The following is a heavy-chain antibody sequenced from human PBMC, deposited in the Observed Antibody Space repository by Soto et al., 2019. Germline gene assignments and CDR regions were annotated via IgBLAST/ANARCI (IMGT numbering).Heavy chain of an antibody. CDR3: ARGTVGYCSSTSCSNYYYYGMDV. CDR1: GCTFSSYS. Sequence: GGSLRLSCAASGCTFSSYSMNWVRQAPGKGLEWVSSISSSSTYIYYADSVKGRFTISRDNAKNSLYLQMNSLRAEDTTVYYCARGTVGYCSSTSCSNYYYYGMDVWGQGTTVTVSS. D-gene: IGHD2-2*01. V-gene: IGHV3-21*01. J-gene: IGHJ6*02. CDR2: ISSSSTYI.